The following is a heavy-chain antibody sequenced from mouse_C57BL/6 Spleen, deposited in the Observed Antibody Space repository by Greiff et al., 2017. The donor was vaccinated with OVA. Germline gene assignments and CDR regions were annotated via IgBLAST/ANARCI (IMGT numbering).Heavy chain of an antibody. CDR1: GFTFSNYW. Sequence: EVQGVESGGGLVKPGGSLKLSCVASGFTFSNYWMNWVRQSPEKGLEWVAQIRLKSDNYATHYAESVKGRFTISRDDSKSSVYLQMNNLRAEDTGIYYCTGLYYYGSSYPYYAMDYWGQGTSVTVSS. J-gene: IGHJ4*01. CDR3: TGLYYYGSSYPYYAMDY. CDR2: IRLKSDNYAT. V-gene: IGHV6-3*01. D-gene: IGHD1-1*01.